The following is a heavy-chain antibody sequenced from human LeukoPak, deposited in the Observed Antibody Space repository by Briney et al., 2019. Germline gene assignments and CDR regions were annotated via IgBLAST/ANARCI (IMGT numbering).Heavy chain of an antibody. J-gene: IGHJ4*02. V-gene: IGHV4-34*01. CDR1: GGSFSGYY. CDR2: INHSGST. CDR3: ARLRVKGAAAGALDY. D-gene: IGHD6-13*01. Sequence: SETLSLTCAVYGGSFSGYYWSWLRQPPGKGLEWIGEINHSGSTNYNPSLKSRVTISVDTSKNQFSLKLSSVTAADTAVYYCARLRVKGAAAGALDYWGQGTLVTVSS.